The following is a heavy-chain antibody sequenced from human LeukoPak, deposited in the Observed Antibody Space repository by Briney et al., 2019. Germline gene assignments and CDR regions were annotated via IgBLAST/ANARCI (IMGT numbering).Heavy chain of an antibody. CDR2: TYYRSKWYN. V-gene: IGHV6-1*01. CDR1: GDSVSSNSAA. D-gene: IGHD3-22*01. CDR3: ARLPSDSSGRYYYYGMDV. J-gene: IGHJ6*02. Sequence: SQTLSLTCAISGDSVSSNSAAWNWIRQSPSRGLEWLGRTYYRSKWYNDYAVSVKSRITINPDTSKNQFSLQLNPVTPEDTAVYYCARLPSDSSGRYYYYGMDVWGQGTTVTVSS.